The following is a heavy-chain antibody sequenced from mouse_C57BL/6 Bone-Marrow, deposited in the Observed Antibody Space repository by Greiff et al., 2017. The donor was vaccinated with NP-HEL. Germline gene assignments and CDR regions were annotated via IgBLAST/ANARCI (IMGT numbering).Heavy chain of an antibody. J-gene: IGHJ1*03. Sequence: QVQLQQPGAELVRPGTSVKLSCKASGYTFTSYWMHWVKQRPGQGLEWIGAIDPSDSYTNYNQKFKGKATLTVDTSSSTAYMQLSSLTSEDSAVYYCARRGLTTVVEGYFDVWGTGTTVTVSS. CDR2: IDPSDSYT. CDR1: GYTFTSYW. V-gene: IGHV1-59*01. CDR3: ARRGLTTVVEGYFDV. D-gene: IGHD1-1*01.